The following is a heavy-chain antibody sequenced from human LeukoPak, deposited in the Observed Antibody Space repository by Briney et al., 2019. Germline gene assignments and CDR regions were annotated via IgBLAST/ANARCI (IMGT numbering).Heavy chain of an antibody. J-gene: IGHJ4*02. Sequence: ASVKVSCKISGYSLTELAMHWVRQAPGQGLEWMGWISAYNGNTNYAQKLQGRVTMTTDTSTSTAYMELRSLRSDDTAVYHCARSLLYYYDSSGYLRGSEYWGQGTLVTVSS. CDR3: ARSLLYYYDSSGYLRGSEY. V-gene: IGHV1-18*01. CDR1: GYSLTELA. CDR2: ISAYNGNT. D-gene: IGHD3-22*01.